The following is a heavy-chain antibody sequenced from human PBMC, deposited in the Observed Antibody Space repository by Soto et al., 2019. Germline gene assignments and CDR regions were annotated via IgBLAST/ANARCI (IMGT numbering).Heavy chain of an antibody. V-gene: IGHV4-34*01. Sequence: SENPVPHLRCLWWVLQWLLLELDPPAPGKGLEWIGEINHSGSTNYSPSLRSRVTISLDMSKNQFSLKLSSVTAADTAVYYCARRTIRPYSYWGQGTLVTVSS. CDR1: WVLQWLL. CDR3: ARRTIRPYSY. J-gene: IGHJ4*02. D-gene: IGHD2-15*01. CDR2: INHSGST.